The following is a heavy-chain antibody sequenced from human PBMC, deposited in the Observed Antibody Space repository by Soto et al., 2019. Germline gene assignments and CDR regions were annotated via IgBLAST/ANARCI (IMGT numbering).Heavy chain of an antibody. CDR3: ARGRSLFRAGDTSVNFFDY. Sequence: ASVKVSCKASGYTLSSYGIHWVRQAPGQRLEWMGWINGGNGDTMYAQKFQDRVTMTRGTSADTAYMEVSSLASKDTAVYYCARGRSLFRAGDTSVNFFDYWGQGTLVTVSS. J-gene: IGHJ4*02. D-gene: IGHD1-26*01. CDR2: INGGNGDT. V-gene: IGHV1-3*01. CDR1: GYTLSSYG.